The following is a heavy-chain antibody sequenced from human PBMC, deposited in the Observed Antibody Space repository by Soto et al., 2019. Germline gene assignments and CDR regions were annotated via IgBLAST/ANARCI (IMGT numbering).Heavy chain of an antibody. CDR3: ARFSGSYYYAMDV. Sequence: SETLSLTCAVSGGSISSGGYSWSWIRQPPGKGLEWIGYIYHSGSTNYKPSLKRRVTISVDTSKNQFSLQLKSVTAADTALYYCARFSGSYYYAMDVWGQGSTVTVSS. D-gene: IGHD6-19*01. J-gene: IGHJ6*02. CDR2: IYHSGST. CDR1: GGSISSGGYS. V-gene: IGHV4-30-2*01.